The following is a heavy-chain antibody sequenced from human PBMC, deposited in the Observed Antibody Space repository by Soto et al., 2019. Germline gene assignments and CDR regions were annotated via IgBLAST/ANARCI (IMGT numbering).Heavy chain of an antibody. CDR1: GASISSYY. CDR2: IYYSGST. Sequence: ASETLSLTCTVSGASISSYYWSWIRQPPGKGLEWIGYIYYSGSTNYNPSLKSRVTISVDTSKNQFSLKLSSVTAADTGMYYCARFNWYFDLWGRGTLVTVS. V-gene: IGHV4-59*01. CDR3: ARFNWYFDL. J-gene: IGHJ2*01.